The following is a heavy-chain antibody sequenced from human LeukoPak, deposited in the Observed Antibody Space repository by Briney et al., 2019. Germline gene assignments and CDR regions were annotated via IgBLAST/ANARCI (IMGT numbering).Heavy chain of an antibody. CDR1: GFSFSTYA. CDR3: AKATRWDILTGYDF. CDR2: ISGSGSNT. D-gene: IGHD3-9*01. J-gene: IGHJ4*02. V-gene: IGHV3-23*01. Sequence: GGSLRLSCPASGFSFSTYAMNWVRRAPGKGLERVSAISGSGSNTYYADSVKGRFTISRDNSKNTLYLQMSSLRAEDTALYYCAKATRWDILTGYDFWGQGTLVSVSS.